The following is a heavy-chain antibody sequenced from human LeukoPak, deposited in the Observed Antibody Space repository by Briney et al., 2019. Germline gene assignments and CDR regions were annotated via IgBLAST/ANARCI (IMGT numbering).Heavy chain of an antibody. D-gene: IGHD3-10*01. CDR1: GGSISSGTYY. V-gene: IGHV4-61*01. CDR3: ARGATFRGTYYMDV. J-gene: IGHJ6*03. CDR2: NDYSGSN. Sequence: PSETLSLTCTVSGGSISSGTYYWGWVRQPPGEGLEWIVYNDYSGSNNYNPSLKSRVTISVDTSKNQFSLKLNSVTAADTAVYYCARGATFRGTYYMDVWGKGTTVTVSS.